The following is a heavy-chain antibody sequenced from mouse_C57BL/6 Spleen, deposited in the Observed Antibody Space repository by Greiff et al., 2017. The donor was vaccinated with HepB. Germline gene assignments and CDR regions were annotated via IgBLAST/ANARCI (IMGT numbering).Heavy chain of an antibody. Sequence: QVQLQQPGAELVMPGASVKLSCKASGYTFTSYWMHWVKQRPGQGLEWIGEIDPSDSYTNYNQKFKGKSTLTVDKSSSTAYMPLSSLTSEDSAVYSCARLGLEAHFDYWGQGTTLTVSS. CDR3: ARLGLEAHFDY. D-gene: IGHD3-3*01. V-gene: IGHV1-69*01. J-gene: IGHJ2*01. CDR1: GYTFTSYW. CDR2: IDPSDSYT.